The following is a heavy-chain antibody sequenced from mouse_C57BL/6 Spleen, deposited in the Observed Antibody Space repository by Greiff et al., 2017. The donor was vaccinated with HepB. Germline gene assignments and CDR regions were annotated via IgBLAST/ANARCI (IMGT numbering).Heavy chain of an antibody. V-gene: IGHV1-69*01. J-gene: IGHJ2*01. CDR2: IDPSDNYT. Sequence: QVQLQQPGAELVMPGASVKLSCKASGYTFTSYWMHWVKQRPGQGLEWIGEIDPSDNYTNYNQKFKGKSTLTVDKSSSTAYMQLSSLTSEDSAVYYCARGFYYYGSSYPHFDYWGQGTTLTVSS. CDR1: GYTFTSYW. D-gene: IGHD1-1*01. CDR3: ARGFYYYGSSYPHFDY.